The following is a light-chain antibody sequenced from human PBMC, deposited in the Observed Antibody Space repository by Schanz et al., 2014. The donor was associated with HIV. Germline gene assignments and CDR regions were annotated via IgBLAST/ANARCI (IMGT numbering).Light chain of an antibody. J-gene: IGLJ3*02. V-gene: IGLV2-8*01. CDR1: SSDVGGYNH. CDR3: SSFAGSNIPWV. CDR2: EVI. Sequence: QSALTQPRSVSGSPGQSVTISCTGTSSDVGGYNHVSWYQQHPGKAPKLMIYEVIKRPSGVPDRFSGSKSGSTASLTVSGLQPEDEADYYCSSFAGSNIPWVFGGGTKLTVL.